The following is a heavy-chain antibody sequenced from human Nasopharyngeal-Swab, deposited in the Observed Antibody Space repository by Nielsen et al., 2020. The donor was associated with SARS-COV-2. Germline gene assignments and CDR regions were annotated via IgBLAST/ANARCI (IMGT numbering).Heavy chain of an antibody. J-gene: IGHJ6*02. Sequence: ASVKVSCKTSGYTLINNDIHWVRQATGQGLEWMGWMNPNSETTGSAQKFQGRVTMTWDTSIRTVYMELGSLRSEDTAVYYCASGTYYTGMDVWGQGTTVTVSS. CDR3: ASGTYYTGMDV. D-gene: IGHD3-3*01. CDR2: MNPNSETT. V-gene: IGHV1-8*01. CDR1: GYTLINND.